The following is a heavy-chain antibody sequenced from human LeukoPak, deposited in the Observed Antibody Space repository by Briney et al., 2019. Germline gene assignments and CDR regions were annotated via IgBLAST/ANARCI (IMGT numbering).Heavy chain of an antibody. V-gene: IGHV4-4*02. CDR2: IYHSGST. CDR1: GGSISSSNW. CDR3: ARAWSGTMVRGVIDP. J-gene: IGHJ5*02. Sequence: PSETLSLTCAVSGGSISSSNWWSWVRQPPGKGLKWIGEIYHSGSTNYNPSLKSRVTISVDKSMNQFSLKLSSVTAADTAVYYCARAWSGTMVRGVIDPWGQGTLVTVSS. D-gene: IGHD3-10*01.